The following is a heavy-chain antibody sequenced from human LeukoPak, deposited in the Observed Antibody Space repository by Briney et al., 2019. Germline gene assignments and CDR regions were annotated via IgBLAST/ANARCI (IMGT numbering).Heavy chain of an antibody. Sequence: SETLSLTCAVYGGSFSGYYWSWLRQPPGKGLEWIGEINHSGSTNYNPSLKSRVTISVDTSKNQFSLKLSSVTAADTAVYYCAVRIAARPFDYWGQGTLVTVSS. CDR3: AVRIAARPFDY. CDR1: GGSFSGYY. D-gene: IGHD6-6*01. CDR2: INHSGST. J-gene: IGHJ4*02. V-gene: IGHV4-34*01.